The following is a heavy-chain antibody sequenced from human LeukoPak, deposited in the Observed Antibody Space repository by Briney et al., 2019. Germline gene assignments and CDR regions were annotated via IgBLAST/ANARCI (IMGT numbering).Heavy chain of an antibody. D-gene: IGHD3-3*01. CDR1: GYSISSGYY. Sequence: PSETLSLTCTVSGYSISSGYYWGWIRQPPGKGLEWIGEVNHSGSTNYHPSLKSRVTISVDTSKNQFSLRLNSVTAADTAVYYCARQGDFWSSYYETDAIDIWGQGTMVTVSS. J-gene: IGHJ3*02. CDR2: VNHSGST. V-gene: IGHV4-38-2*02. CDR3: ARQGDFWSSYYETDAIDI.